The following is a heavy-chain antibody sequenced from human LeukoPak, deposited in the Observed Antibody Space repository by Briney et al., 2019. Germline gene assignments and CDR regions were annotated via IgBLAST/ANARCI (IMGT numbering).Heavy chain of an antibody. J-gene: IGHJ4*02. D-gene: IGHD3-22*01. CDR2: ICYDGSHI. Sequence: PGRSLRLSCAPSGFTFSNYGMHWVRQAPGKGLEWVAVICYDGSHIYYADSVKGRFTIPRDNSKNTLYLQMNSLRAEDTAVFYCARDTRTYYYESGYFFDYWGQGTLVTVSS. CDR3: ARDTRTYYYESGYFFDY. V-gene: IGHV3-33*08. CDR1: GFTFSNYG.